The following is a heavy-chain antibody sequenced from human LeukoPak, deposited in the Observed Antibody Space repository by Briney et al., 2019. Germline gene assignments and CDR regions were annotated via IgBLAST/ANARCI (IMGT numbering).Heavy chain of an antibody. CDR3: AVVPAASPYFDY. Sequence: ASVKVSCKASGHTLTGYFMHWVRQAPGQGLEWMGWINPNSGGTNYAQKSQGRVTMTRDTSISTAYMEVSGLRSDDTAVFYCAVVPAASPYFDYWGQGTLVTVSS. V-gene: IGHV1-2*02. CDR2: INPNSGGT. D-gene: IGHD2-2*01. J-gene: IGHJ4*02. CDR1: GHTLTGYF.